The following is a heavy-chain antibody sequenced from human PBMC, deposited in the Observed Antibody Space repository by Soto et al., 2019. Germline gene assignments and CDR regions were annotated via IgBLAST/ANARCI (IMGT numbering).Heavy chain of an antibody. J-gene: IGHJ1*01. D-gene: IGHD4-17*01. CDR1: GGSISSSNW. V-gene: IGHV4-4*02. CDR2: IYHSGST. Sequence: SETLSLTCAVSGGSISSSNWWSWVRQPPGKGLEWIGEIYHSGSTNYNPSLKSRVTISVDKSKNQFSLKLSSVTAEDTAVYYCAKDSTTVVAYEYFQHWGQGTLVTVSS. CDR3: AKDSTTVVAYEYFQH.